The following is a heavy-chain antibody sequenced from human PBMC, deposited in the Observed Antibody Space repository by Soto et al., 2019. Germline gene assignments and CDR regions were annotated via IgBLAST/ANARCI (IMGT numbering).Heavy chain of an antibody. Sequence: SETLSSPALSLVPHIGSGGYKWTCIHERPGQGLEWSAYIFYTGSAYYNPSLESRLSISIDRSKNKFSLKLSSVSAADTAVYYCARHRKDYPDIWGKRPRVTVS. D-gene: IGHD4-17*01. CDR3: ARHRKDYPDI. CDR1: VPHIGSGGYK. J-gene: IGHJ6*03. CDR2: IFYTGSA. V-gene: IGHV4-31*03.